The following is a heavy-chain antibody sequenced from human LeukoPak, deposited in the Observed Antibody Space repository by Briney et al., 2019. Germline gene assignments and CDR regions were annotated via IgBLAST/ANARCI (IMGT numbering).Heavy chain of an antibody. D-gene: IGHD6-13*01. CDR2: IYSSVST. CDR1: GGSISSYY. CDR3: ARIASAGHIDY. J-gene: IGHJ4*02. Sequence: SETLSLTRTVAGGSISSYYWTWIRQPAGRGLEWIGRIYSSVSTNYNPSLKSRVTMSVDTSKNQFSLKLSSVTAADTAVFYCARIASAGHIDYWGQGALVTVSS. V-gene: IGHV4-4*07.